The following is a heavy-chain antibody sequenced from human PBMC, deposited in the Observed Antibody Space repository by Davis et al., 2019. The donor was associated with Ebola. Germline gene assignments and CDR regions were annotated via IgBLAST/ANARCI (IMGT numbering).Heavy chain of an antibody. Sequence: PGGSLRLSCVGSEFTFRSYWFHWVRQAPGKGLEWVSRIDTDGSTTNYADSVRGRFTISRENAKDSLYLQMDSLRDEDTAVYYCATDADYDEDFDYWGQGTLVTVSS. CDR2: IDTDGSTT. CDR3: ATDADYDEDFDY. D-gene: IGHD3-22*01. V-gene: IGHV3-74*01. J-gene: IGHJ4*02. CDR1: EFTFRSYW.